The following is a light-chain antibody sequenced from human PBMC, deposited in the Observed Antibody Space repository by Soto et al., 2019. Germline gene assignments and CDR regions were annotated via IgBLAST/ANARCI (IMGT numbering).Light chain of an antibody. CDR2: LGS. CDR3: MQALQKAAT. J-gene: IGKJ3*01. CDR1: QSLLHSDGYTY. Sequence: DIVMTQSPLSLPVTPGEPASISCRSSQSLLHSDGYTYLDWYLQKPGQSPQLLIYLGSSRASGVPDRFSGSGSGTDFTLQISRVEAEDVGVYYCMQALQKAATFGPGTKVDIK. V-gene: IGKV2-28*01.